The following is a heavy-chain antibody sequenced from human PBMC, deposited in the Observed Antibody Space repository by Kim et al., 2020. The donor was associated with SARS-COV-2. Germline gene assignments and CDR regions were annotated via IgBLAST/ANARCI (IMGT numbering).Heavy chain of an antibody. CDR2: IRSKANSYAT. Sequence: GGSLRLSCAASGFTFSGSAMHWVRQASGKGLEWVGRIRSKANSYATAYAASVKGRFTISRDDSKNTAYLQMNSLKTEDTAVYYCTRDTGLAVADTDYWGQGTLVTVSS. D-gene: IGHD6-19*01. V-gene: IGHV3-73*01. CDR3: TRDTGLAVADTDY. J-gene: IGHJ4*02. CDR1: GFTFSGSA.